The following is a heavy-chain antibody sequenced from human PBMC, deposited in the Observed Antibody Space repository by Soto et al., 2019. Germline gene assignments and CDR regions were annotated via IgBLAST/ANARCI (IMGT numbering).Heavy chain of an antibody. CDR1: GFTFSSYS. J-gene: IGHJ4*02. D-gene: IGHD2-2*01. V-gene: IGHV3-48*01. Sequence: EVQLVESGGGLVQPGGSLRLSCAASGFTFSSYSMNWVRQAPGKGLEWVSYISSSSSTIYYADSVKGRFTISKDNAQNSLYLKMNSLRAEDTAVYYCARGAWTRGLFGYWGQGTLVTGSS. CDR2: ISSSSSTI. CDR3: ARGAWTRGLFGY.